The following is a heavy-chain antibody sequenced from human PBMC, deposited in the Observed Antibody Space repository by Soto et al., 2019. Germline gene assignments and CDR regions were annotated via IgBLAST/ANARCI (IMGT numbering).Heavy chain of an antibody. Sequence: QVQLQESGPGLVKPSQTLSLTCTVSGGSISSGDYYWGWIRQPPGKGLEWIGYIYHSGSTYYNPSLKSRIIISADTSMNQFSLRLSSVTAADTAVYYCASDGGYNYGPFDSWGQGTLVTVSS. D-gene: IGHD5-18*01. CDR1: GGSISSGDYY. CDR2: IYHSGST. CDR3: ASDGGYNYGPFDS. J-gene: IGHJ4*02. V-gene: IGHV4-30-4*01.